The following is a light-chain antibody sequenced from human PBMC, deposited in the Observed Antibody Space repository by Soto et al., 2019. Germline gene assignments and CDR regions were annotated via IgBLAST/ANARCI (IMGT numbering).Light chain of an antibody. Sequence: EIVLTQSPATLSLSPGERATLSCRASPSVSNYLAWFQQKPGQAPRLLIYDASNRATGIPARFSGSGSVTDFTITISSLEPEDFAVYYCQQRSSWPLLTFGGGTKVEI. CDR3: QQRSSWPLLT. CDR2: DAS. V-gene: IGKV3-11*01. J-gene: IGKJ4*01. CDR1: PSVSNY.